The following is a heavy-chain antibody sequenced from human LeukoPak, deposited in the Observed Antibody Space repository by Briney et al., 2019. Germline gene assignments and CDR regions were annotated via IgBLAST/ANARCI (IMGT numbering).Heavy chain of an antibody. V-gene: IGHV3-7*01. Sequence: PGGSLRLSCAASGFIFDNYWMNWVRQAPGKGLEWVANIKQDGSEKYYVDSVKGRFTISRDNAKNSLYLQVNSLRAEDTAVYYCAREGWFGELLRHPTDSWGQGTLVTVSS. CDR3: AREGWFGELLRHPTDS. J-gene: IGHJ4*02. CDR1: GFIFDNYW. CDR2: IKQDGSEK. D-gene: IGHD3-10*01.